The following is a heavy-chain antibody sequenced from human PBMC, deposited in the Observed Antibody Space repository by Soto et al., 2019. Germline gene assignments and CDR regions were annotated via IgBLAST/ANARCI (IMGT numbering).Heavy chain of an antibody. D-gene: IGHD1-26*01. Sequence: GESLKISCAGSGFTFNNFWMHWVRQAPGKGLVWVARINTDGSVTSHADSVKGRFTISRDNAKSTLYLQMNSLRAEDSARYYCARQTGLGATNYWGRGTLVTVSS. J-gene: IGHJ4*02. CDR2: INTDGSVT. V-gene: IGHV3-74*01. CDR3: ARQTGLGATNY. CDR1: GFTFNNFW.